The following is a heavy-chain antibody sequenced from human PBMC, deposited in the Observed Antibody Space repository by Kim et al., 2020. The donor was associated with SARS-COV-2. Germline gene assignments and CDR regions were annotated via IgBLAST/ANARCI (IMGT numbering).Heavy chain of an antibody. CDR1: GFTFDDYA. J-gene: IGHJ4*02. CDR3: AKDLRQQPKSGCFDY. CDR2: ISWNSGSI. V-gene: IGHV3-9*01. Sequence: GGSLRLSCAASGFTFDDYAMHWVRQAPGKGLEWVSGISWNSGSIGYADSVKGRFTISRDNAKNSLYLQMNSLRAEDTALYYCAKDLRQQPKSGCFDYWGQGTLVTVSS. D-gene: IGHD3-3*01.